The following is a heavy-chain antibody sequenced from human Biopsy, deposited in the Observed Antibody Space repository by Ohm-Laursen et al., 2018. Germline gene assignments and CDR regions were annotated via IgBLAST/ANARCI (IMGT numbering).Heavy chain of an antibody. D-gene: IGHD3-10*01. CDR1: GVTLSGYG. V-gene: IGHV3-21*01. J-gene: IGHJ6*02. Sequence: SLRLSCTASGVTLSGYGVNWVRQAPGKGLEWVSTISSSSDYIYYVDSVKSRFTISRDNAKNSLYLQMNSLRAEDTAVYYCARSRGSSGIATIYYYGMDVWGQGTTVTVSS. CDR3: ARSRGSSGIATIYYYGMDV. CDR2: ISSSSDYI.